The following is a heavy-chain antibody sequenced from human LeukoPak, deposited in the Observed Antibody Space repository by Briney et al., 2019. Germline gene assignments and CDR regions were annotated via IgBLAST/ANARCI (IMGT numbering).Heavy chain of an antibody. Sequence: PSETLSLTCAVYGGSFSGYYWSWIRQPPGKGLEWIGEINHSGSTNYNPSLKSRVTISVDTSKNQFSLKLNSVTAADTAVYYCARGDYCSSTSCYYNWFDPWGQGTLVTVSS. CDR3: ARGDYCSSTSCYYNWFDP. J-gene: IGHJ5*02. CDR1: GGSFSGYY. V-gene: IGHV4-34*01. CDR2: INHSGST. D-gene: IGHD2-2*01.